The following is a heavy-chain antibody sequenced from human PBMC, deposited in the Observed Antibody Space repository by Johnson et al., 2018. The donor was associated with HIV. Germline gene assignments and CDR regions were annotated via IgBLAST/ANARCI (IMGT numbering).Heavy chain of an antibody. J-gene: IGHJ3*02. Sequence: EQLVESGGGLVQPGGSLRLSCAASGFTVSSNYMNWVRQAPGKGLEWVSVIYSGGSTYYTDSVKGRFTISRENAKNSLYLQMNSLRAGDTAVYYCARGGVTGEDHAFDIWGQGTMVTVSS. D-gene: IGHD7-27*01. V-gene: IGHV3-66*01. CDR1: GFTVSSNY. CDR2: IYSGGST. CDR3: ARGGVTGEDHAFDI.